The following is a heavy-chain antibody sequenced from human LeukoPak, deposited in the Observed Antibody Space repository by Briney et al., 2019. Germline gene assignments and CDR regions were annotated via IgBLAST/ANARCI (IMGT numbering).Heavy chain of an antibody. V-gene: IGHV3-30*02. Sequence: GGSLRLSCAASGFTFSSFGMHWVRQAPGKGLEWVAFIRYDGSNKYYADSVKGRFTISRDNSKNTLYLQMNSPRPEDTAIYYCAKDRDDYTNWFDPWGQGTLVTVSS. CDR2: IRYDGSNK. D-gene: IGHD4-11*01. CDR3: AKDRDDYTNWFDP. CDR1: GFTFSSFG. J-gene: IGHJ5*02.